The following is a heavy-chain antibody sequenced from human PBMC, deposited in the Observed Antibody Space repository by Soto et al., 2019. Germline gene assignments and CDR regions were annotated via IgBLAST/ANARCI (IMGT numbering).Heavy chain of an antibody. CDR3: ARDLHCSGGSCYGYYYYGMDV. Sequence: SSETLSLTCAVSGGSISSSNWWSWVRQPPGKGLEWIGEIYHSGSTNYNPSLKSRVTISVDKSKNQFSLKLSSVTAADTAVYYCARDLHCSGGSCYGYYYYGMDVWGQGTTVTVSS. CDR2: IYHSGST. V-gene: IGHV4-4*02. D-gene: IGHD2-15*01. CDR1: GGSISSSNW. J-gene: IGHJ6*02.